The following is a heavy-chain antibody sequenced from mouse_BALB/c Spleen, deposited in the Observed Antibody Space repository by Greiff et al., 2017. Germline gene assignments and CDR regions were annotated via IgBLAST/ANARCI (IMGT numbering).Heavy chain of an antibody. CDR2: ISYSGST. J-gene: IGHJ2*01. V-gene: IGHV3-2*02. D-gene: IGHD3-3*01. CDR1: GYSITSDYA. CDR3: ARRGDAHDY. Sequence: VQLQQSGPGLVKPSQSLSLTCTVTGYSITSDYAWNWIRQFPGNKLEWMGYISYSGSTSYNPSLKSRISITRDTSKNQFFLQLNSVTTEDTATYYCARRGDAHDYWGQGTTLTVSS.